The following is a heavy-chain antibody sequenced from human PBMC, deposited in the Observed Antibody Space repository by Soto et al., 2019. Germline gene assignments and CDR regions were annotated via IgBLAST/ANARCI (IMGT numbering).Heavy chain of an antibody. CDR1: GYSFTSYW. Sequence: PGESLKISCKGSGYSFTSYWIGWVRQMPGKGLEWMGIIYPGDSDTRYSPSFQGQVTISADKSISTAYLQWSSLKASDTAMYYCARSHDPADIHRGAYGMDVWGQGTTVTVYS. J-gene: IGHJ6*02. V-gene: IGHV5-51*01. D-gene: IGHD2-2*02. CDR3: ARSHDPADIHRGAYGMDV. CDR2: IYPGDSDT.